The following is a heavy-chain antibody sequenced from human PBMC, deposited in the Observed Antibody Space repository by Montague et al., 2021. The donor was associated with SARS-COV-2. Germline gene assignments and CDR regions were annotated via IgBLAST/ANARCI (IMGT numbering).Heavy chain of an antibody. J-gene: IGHJ4*02. CDR2: IYYSGST. CDR1: GGSFSSYY. Sequence: SETLSLTCTVSGGSFSSYYWSWIRQPPGKGLEWIGDIYYSGSTNYNPSLKSRVTISVDTSKNQFSLKLSSVTAADTAVYYCARERITFFGVVTWPAYFDYWGQGTLVTVSS. V-gene: IGHV4-59*01. CDR3: ARERITFFGVVTWPAYFDY. D-gene: IGHD3-3*01.